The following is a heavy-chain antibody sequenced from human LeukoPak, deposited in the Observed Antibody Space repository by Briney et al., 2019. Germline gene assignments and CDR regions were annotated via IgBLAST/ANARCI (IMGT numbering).Heavy chain of an antibody. V-gene: IGHV4-39*07. CDR2: IYYSGST. CDR1: GGSISSSSYY. J-gene: IGHJ4*02. D-gene: IGHD2-15*01. CDR3: ARDRSGLDY. Sequence: SETLSLTCTVSGGSISSSSYYWGWIRQPPGTGLEWIGSIYYSGSTYYNPSLKSRVTISVDTSKNQFSLKLSSVTAADTAVYYCARDRSGLDYWGQGTLVTVSS.